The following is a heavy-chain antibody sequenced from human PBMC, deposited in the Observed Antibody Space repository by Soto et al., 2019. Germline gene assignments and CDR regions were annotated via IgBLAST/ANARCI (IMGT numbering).Heavy chain of an antibody. D-gene: IGHD3-22*01. CDR2: INSDGSST. CDR3: ARARITMIVGPVYY. J-gene: IGHJ4*02. CDR1: GFTFSSYW. Sequence: PGGSLRLSRAASGFTFSSYWMHWVRQAPGKGLVWVSRINSDGSSTSYADSVKGRFTISRDNAKNTLYLQMNSLRAEDTAVYYCARARITMIVGPVYYWGQGTLVTVSS. V-gene: IGHV3-74*01.